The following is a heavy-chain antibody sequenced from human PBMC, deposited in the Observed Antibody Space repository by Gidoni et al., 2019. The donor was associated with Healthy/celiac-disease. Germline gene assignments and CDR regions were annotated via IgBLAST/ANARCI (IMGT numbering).Heavy chain of an antibody. CDR3: AKGKIQDYGDPGFWFDP. CDR2: ISWNSGSI. CDR1: GFTFDDYA. J-gene: IGHJ5*02. D-gene: IGHD4-17*01. V-gene: IGHV3-9*01. Sequence: EVQLVASGGGLVQPGRPLRLSCAASGFTFDDYAMHWVRQAPGKGLEWGSGISWNSGSIGYADSVKGRFTISRDNAKNSLYLQMNSLRAEDTALYYCAKGKIQDYGDPGFWFDPWGQGTLVTVSS.